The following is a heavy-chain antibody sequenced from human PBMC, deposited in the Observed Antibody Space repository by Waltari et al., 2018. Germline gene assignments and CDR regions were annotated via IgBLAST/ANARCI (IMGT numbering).Heavy chain of an antibody. CDR3: ARERFSGSGSYYNR. D-gene: IGHD3-10*01. CDR2: IYTSGST. CDR1: GGSISSYY. V-gene: IGHV4-4*07. Sequence: QVQLQESGPGLVKPSETLSLTCTVSGGSISSYYWSWIRQPAGKGLEWIGRIYTSGSTNYNPSRKSRVTMSVDTSKNQFSLKLSSVTAADTAVYYCARERFSGSGSYYNRWGQGTLVTVSS. J-gene: IGHJ4*02.